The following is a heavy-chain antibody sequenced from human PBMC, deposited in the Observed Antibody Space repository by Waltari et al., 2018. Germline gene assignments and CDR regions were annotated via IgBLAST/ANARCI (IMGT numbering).Heavy chain of an antibody. J-gene: IGHJ4*02. CDR3: VQEYDAVWGSYRYLEN. Sequence: EVHLLVSGGTSVQPGGSLRLSCEGSGFQFGSYGMSWVRQGPGNGVKWVSGGTASGAIPFYTDSVKGRFTISRDNSRNTLFLHMSGLRAEDTGVYYCVQEYDAVWGSYRYLENWGQGTLVAVSS. CDR1: GFQFGSYG. V-gene: IGHV3-23*01. D-gene: IGHD3-16*02. CDR2: GTASGAIP.